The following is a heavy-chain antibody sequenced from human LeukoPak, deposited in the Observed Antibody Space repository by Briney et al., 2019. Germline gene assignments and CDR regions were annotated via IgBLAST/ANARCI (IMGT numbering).Heavy chain of an antibody. J-gene: IGHJ4*02. Sequence: GASVKVSCKASGYTFTGYYMHWVRQAPGQGLEWMGWISAYNGNTNYAQKLQGRVTMTTDTSTSTAYMELRSLRSDDTAVYYCARAFGLLQTFDYWGQGTLVTVSS. CDR3: ARAFGLLQTFDY. D-gene: IGHD2/OR15-2a*01. CDR1: GYTFTGYY. V-gene: IGHV1-18*04. CDR2: ISAYNGNT.